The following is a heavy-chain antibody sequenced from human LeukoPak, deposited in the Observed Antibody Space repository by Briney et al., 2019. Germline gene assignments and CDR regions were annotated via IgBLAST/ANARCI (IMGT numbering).Heavy chain of an antibody. Sequence: SETLSLTCTVSGGSISSSSYYWGWIRQPPGKGLEWIGSIYYSGSTYYNPPLKSRVTISVDTSKNQFSLKLSSVTAADTAVYYCARTGSSGDIDYWGQGTLVTVSS. V-gene: IGHV4-39*01. J-gene: IGHJ4*02. CDR3: ARTGSSGDIDY. D-gene: IGHD6-19*01. CDR1: GGSISSSSYY. CDR2: IYYSGST.